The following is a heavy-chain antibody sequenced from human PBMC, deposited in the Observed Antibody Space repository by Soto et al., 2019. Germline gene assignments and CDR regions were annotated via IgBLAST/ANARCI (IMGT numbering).Heavy chain of an antibody. CDR2: INAGNGNT. V-gene: IGHV1-3*01. D-gene: IGHD1-26*01. CDR3: ARDKARRRGATQNYYYYGMDV. J-gene: IGHJ6*02. CDR1: GYTFTSYA. Sequence: GASVKVSCKASGYTFTSYAMHWVRQAPEQRLEWMGWINAGNGNTKYSQKFQGRVTITRDTSASTAYMELSSLRSEDTAVYYCARDKARRRGATQNYYYYGMDVWGQGTTVTVSS.